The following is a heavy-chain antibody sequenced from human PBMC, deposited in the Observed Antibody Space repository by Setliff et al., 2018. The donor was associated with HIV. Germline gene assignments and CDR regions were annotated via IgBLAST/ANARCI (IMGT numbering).Heavy chain of an antibody. V-gene: IGHV1-18*01. CDR3: AAGYTSSSGN. CDR2: TSVYNGNK. CDR1: GYSFSNYG. D-gene: IGHD5-18*01. Sequence: ASVKVSCKASGYSFSNYGLSWVRQAPGQGLEWMGWTSVYNGNKNYAQKFQGRETMTTDTSTSPAHMELRSLTSDDTAVYYCAAGYTSSSGNWGQGTLVTVSS. J-gene: IGHJ4*02.